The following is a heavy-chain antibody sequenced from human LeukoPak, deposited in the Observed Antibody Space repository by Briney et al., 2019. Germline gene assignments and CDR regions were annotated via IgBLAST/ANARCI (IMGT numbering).Heavy chain of an antibody. D-gene: IGHD3-22*01. J-gene: IGHJ3*02. Sequence: GGSLRLSCAASGFTFDDYGMSWVRQAPGKGLEWVSGINWNGGSTGYADSVKGRFTISRDNAKNSLYLQMNSLRAEDTALYYCARAHDSSGYYYVAFDIWGQGTMVTVSS. V-gene: IGHV3-20*04. CDR3: ARAHDSSGYYYVAFDI. CDR2: INWNGGST. CDR1: GFTFDDYG.